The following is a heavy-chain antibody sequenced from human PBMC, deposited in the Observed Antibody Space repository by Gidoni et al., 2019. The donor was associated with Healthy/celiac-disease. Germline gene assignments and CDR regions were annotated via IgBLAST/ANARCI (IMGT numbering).Heavy chain of an antibody. V-gene: IGHV1-69*01. CDR2: IIPSFGTA. Sequence: VQLVQSGAEVKKPGSSVKVSCKASGGTFSSYAISWVRQAPGRGLEWIGGIIPSFGTANYAQEFQGRVTITADESTSTAYMGLSSLRSEDTAVYYCARDLEAGTYGLDYWGQGTLVTVSS. D-gene: IGHD6-19*01. CDR1: GGTFSSYA. J-gene: IGHJ4*02. CDR3: ARDLEAGTYGLDY.